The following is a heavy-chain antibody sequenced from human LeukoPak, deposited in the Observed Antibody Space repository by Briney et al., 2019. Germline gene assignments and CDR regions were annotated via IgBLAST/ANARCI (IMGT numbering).Heavy chain of an antibody. CDR1: GGSFSGYY. CDR2: INHSGST. Sequence: SETLSLTCAVYGGSFSGYYWSWIRQPPGKGLEWIGEINHSGSTNYNPSLKSRVTISEDTSKNQFSLKLSSVTAADTAVYYCARGQFKRGYYGSGPHAFDIWGQGTMVTVSS. CDR3: ARGQFKRGYYGSGPHAFDI. D-gene: IGHD3-10*01. V-gene: IGHV4-34*01. J-gene: IGHJ3*02.